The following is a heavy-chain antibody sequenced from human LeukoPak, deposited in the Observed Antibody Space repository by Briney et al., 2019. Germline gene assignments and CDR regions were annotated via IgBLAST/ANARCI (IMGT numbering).Heavy chain of an antibody. CDR2: ISGSGGST. D-gene: IGHD6-19*01. CDR1: GFTFSSYA. V-gene: IGHV3-23*01. Sequence: GGSLRLSCAASGFTFSSYAMSWVRQAPGKGLEWVSAISGSGGSTYYADSVKGRFTISRDNSKNTLYLQMNSLRAEDTAVYYCEGFSIGLNAFDIWGQGTMVTVSS. CDR3: EGFSIGLNAFDI. J-gene: IGHJ3*02.